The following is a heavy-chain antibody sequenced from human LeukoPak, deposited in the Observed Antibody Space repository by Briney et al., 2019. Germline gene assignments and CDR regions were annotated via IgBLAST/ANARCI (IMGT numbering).Heavy chain of an antibody. Sequence: GGSLRLSCAASGFTVSSNYMSWVRQAPGRGLEWVSVVYSGGSTYYADSVKGRFTISRDNSKNTLFLQMNSLRAGDTAVYYCARGTVTMVDYWGQGTLVTVSS. CDR2: VYSGGST. V-gene: IGHV3-66*01. J-gene: IGHJ4*02. CDR1: GFTVSSNY. D-gene: IGHD3-10*01. CDR3: ARGTVTMVDY.